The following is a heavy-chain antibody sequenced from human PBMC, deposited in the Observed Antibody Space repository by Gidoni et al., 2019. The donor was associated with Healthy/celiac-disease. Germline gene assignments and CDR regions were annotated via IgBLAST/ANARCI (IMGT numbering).Heavy chain of an antibody. CDR2: IWYDGSNK. D-gene: IGHD6-6*01. J-gene: IGHJ6*02. CDR3: ARVRGSSSPYYYYGMDV. V-gene: IGHV3-33*01. CDR1: GCNFSSYG. Sequence: QGQLVESGGGVVEPGRSLRLSCAASGCNFSSYGMHWVRQAPGKGLEWVAVIWYDGSNKYYAASVKGRFTISRDNSKNTLYLQMTSLRAEDTAVYYCARVRGSSSPYYYYGMDVWGQGTTVTVSS.